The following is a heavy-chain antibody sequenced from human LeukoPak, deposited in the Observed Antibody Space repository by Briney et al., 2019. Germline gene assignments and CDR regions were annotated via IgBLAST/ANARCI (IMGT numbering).Heavy chain of an antibody. V-gene: IGHV4-34*01. CDR3: ARGLYYDFWSGYFYFDY. J-gene: IGHJ4*02. D-gene: IGHD3-3*01. Sequence: SETLSLTCAVYGGSFSGYYWSWIRQPPGKGLEWIGEINHSGSTNYNPSLKGRVTISVDTSKNQFSLKLSSVTAADTAVYYCARGLYYDFWSGYFYFDYWGQGTLVTVSS. CDR1: GGSFSGYY. CDR2: INHSGST.